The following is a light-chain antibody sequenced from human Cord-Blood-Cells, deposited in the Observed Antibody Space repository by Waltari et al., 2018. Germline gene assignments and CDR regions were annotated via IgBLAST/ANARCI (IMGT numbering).Light chain of an antibody. CDR2: EVS. CDR1: SSDVGSYNL. J-gene: IGLJ2*01. Sequence: QSALTQPASVSGSPGQSITISCTGTSSDVGSYNLVSWYQQHPGKVPKLMIYEVSKRPSGVSNRFSGSKSGNTASLTISGLQADDEADYYCCSYAGSSTVVFGGGTKLTVL. V-gene: IGLV2-23*02. CDR3: CSYAGSSTVV.